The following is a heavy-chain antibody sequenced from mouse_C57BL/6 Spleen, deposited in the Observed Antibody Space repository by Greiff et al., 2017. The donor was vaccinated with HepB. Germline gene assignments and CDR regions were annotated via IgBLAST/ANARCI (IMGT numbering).Heavy chain of an antibody. V-gene: IGHV1-82*01. J-gene: IGHJ2*01. CDR2: IYPGDGDT. CDR1: GYAFSSSW. Sequence: VQLQESGPELVKPGASVKISCKASGYAFSSSWMNWVKQRPGKGLEWIGRIYPGDGDTNYNGKFKGKATLTADKSSSTAYMQLSSLTSEDSAVYFCARAGPGYYFDYWGQGTTLTVSS. CDR3: ARAGPGYYFDY.